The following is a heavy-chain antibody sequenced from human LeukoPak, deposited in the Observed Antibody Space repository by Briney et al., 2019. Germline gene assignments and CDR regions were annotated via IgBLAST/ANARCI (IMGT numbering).Heavy chain of an antibody. V-gene: IGHV3-48*01. CDR1: GFTFSSYS. Sequence: QPGRSLRLSCAASGFTFSSYSLNWVRQAPGKGLEWVSYIGSSSSTIYYADSVKGRFTISRDNAKNSLYLQMNSLRAEDTAVYYCTRASLVVVPGEREVQDVWGQGTTVTVSS. CDR2: IGSSSSTI. D-gene: IGHD2-2*01. CDR3: TRASLVVVPGEREVQDV. J-gene: IGHJ6*02.